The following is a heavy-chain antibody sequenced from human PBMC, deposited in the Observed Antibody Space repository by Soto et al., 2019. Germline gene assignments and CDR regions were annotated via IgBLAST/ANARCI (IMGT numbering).Heavy chain of an antibody. CDR1: GDSVSSNTAS. CDR2: TYFRSKWYN. D-gene: IGHD5-12*01. J-gene: IGHJ5*02. CDR3: AKGDNLGPKTGYAFDP. V-gene: IGHV6-1*01. Sequence: SQTLSLTCAISGDSVSSNTASWNWIRQSPSRGLEWLGRTYFRSKWYNDYAVSVKSRIIINPDTSNNQFSLQLNSVTPEDTAVYFSAKGDNLGPKTGYAFDPRGQGIMVTVSS.